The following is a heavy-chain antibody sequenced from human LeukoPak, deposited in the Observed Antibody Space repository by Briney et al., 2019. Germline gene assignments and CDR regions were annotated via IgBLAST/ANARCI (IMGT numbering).Heavy chain of an antibody. J-gene: IGHJ6*02. CDR1: GGSFSGYY. Sequence: PSETLSLTCAVYGGSFSGYYWSWIRQPPGKGLEWIGEINHSGSNNYNPALKSRVTISVDTSKNQFSLKLSSVTAADTAVYYCARGDYGDSPYYYYGMDVWGQGTTVTVSS. CDR3: ARGDYGDSPYYYYGMDV. D-gene: IGHD4-17*01. V-gene: IGHV4-34*01. CDR2: INHSGSN.